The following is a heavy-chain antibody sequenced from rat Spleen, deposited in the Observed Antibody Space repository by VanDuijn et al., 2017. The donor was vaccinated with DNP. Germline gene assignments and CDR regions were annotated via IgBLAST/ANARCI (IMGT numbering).Heavy chain of an antibody. CDR1: GFAFSDFA. V-gene: IGHV5-7*01. D-gene: IGHD4-3*01. Sequence: EVQLVESGGGLVQPGRSLKLSCTASGFAFSDFAMAYIRQAPKKGLEWVATINYDGSRAYYRDSVKGRFTISGDNAKSTLYLQMNSLRSEDMATYYCIRWNSGHFDYWGQGVMVTVSS. J-gene: IGHJ2*01. CDR2: INYDGSRA. CDR3: IRWNSGHFDY.